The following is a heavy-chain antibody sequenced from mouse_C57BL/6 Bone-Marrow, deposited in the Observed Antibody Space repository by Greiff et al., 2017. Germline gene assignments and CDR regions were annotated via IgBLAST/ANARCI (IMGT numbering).Heavy chain of an antibody. D-gene: IGHD2-2*01. V-gene: IGHV5-4*01. Sequence: EVHLVESGGGLVKPGGSLKLSCAASGFTFSSYAMSWVRQTPEKRLEWVATISAGGSYTYYPDNVKGRFTISRDNAKNNLYLQMSRLKSEDTAMYYCARLMVTHWYFDVWGTGTTVTVSS. J-gene: IGHJ1*03. CDR3: ARLMVTHWYFDV. CDR2: ISAGGSYT. CDR1: GFTFSSYA.